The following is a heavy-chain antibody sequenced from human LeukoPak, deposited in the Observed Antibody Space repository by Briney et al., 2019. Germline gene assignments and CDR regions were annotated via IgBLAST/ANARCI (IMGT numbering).Heavy chain of an antibody. Sequence: GGSLRLSCAASGFTFSSYAMSWVRQAPGKGLEWVSAISASGGSPYSADSVKGRFTISRDISKNTLYLQMNSLRAEDTALYYCAKDLGTMIVGYFHHWGQGTLVTVSS. D-gene: IGHD3-22*01. CDR3: AKDLGTMIVGYFHH. V-gene: IGHV3-23*01. CDR2: ISASGGSP. CDR1: GFTFSSYA. J-gene: IGHJ1*01.